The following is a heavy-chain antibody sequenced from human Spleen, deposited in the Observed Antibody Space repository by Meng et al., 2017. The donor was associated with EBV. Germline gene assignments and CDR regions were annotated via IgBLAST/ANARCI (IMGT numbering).Heavy chain of an antibody. CDR1: GYTFNTYA. J-gene: IGHJ4*02. Sequence: QVQLGQSEAERKKPGASVKCSCKASGYTFNTYAITWVRQAPGQGLEWMGWISAYDAKTKYPQRLQGRVTMTTDTSTRTAYMELRSLRSDDTAVYYCARERGSSWYRDYWGQGTLVTVSS. CDR2: ISAYDAKT. V-gene: IGHV1-18*01. D-gene: IGHD6-13*01. CDR3: ARERGSSWYRDY.